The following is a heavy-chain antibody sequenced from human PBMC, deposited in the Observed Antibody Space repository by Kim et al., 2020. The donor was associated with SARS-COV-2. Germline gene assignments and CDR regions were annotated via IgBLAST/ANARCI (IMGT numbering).Heavy chain of an antibody. Sequence: GGSLRLSCAASGFILRNYGMHWARQAPGKGLEWVATVWYDGSDKYYAESVKGRFTISRDNSKNTVFLRMNSLGVEDTALYYFARDRSTTVALNWLDPWGQGTLVTVSS. J-gene: IGHJ5*02. V-gene: IGHV3-33*01. CDR1: GFILRNYG. D-gene: IGHD4-4*01. CDR2: VWYDGSDK. CDR3: ARDRSTTVALNWLDP.